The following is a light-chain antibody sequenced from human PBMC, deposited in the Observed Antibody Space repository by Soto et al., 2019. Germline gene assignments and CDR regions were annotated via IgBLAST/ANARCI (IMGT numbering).Light chain of an antibody. Sequence: ETVLTQSPATLSLSPGERATLSCRASQSVGSSLAWYQQRPGQPPRLLIYDASKREPGTPARFTGSGSGTDFPLTIRSLEPEDFAFYSCQQRSNWPGTFGQGTRVEI. V-gene: IGKV3-11*01. J-gene: IGKJ1*01. CDR1: QSVGSS. CDR3: QQRSNWPGT. CDR2: DAS.